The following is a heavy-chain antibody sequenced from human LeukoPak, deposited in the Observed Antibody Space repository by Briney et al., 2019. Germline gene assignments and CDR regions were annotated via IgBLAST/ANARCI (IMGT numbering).Heavy chain of an antibody. CDR1: GDFISSTSSY. Sequence: PSETLSLTCTVSGDFISSTSSYWGWIRQPPGKGLEWIGSAYYSGTTYKNPSLKSRVTISVDTSKNQFSLNLISVTAADTAVYYCARVLGSGSRSWFDPWGQGTLVTVSS. V-gene: IGHV4-39*01. D-gene: IGHD3-10*01. J-gene: IGHJ5*02. CDR2: AYYSGTT. CDR3: ARVLGSGSRSWFDP.